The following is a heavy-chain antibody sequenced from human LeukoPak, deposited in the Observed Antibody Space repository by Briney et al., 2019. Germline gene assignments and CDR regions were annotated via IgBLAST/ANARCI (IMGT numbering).Heavy chain of an antibody. V-gene: IGHV7-4-1*02. D-gene: IGHD3-22*01. CDR1: GYTFTSYA. J-gene: IGHJ4*02. CDR3: ARDPLKTYYYDSSGYYLLFDY. CDR2: INTNTGNP. Sequence: ASVKVSCKASGYTFTSYAMNWVRQAPGQGLEWMGWINTNTGNPTYAQGFTGRFVFSLDTSVSTAYLQISSLKAEDTAVYYCARDPLKTYYYDSSGYYLLFDYWGQGTLVTVSS.